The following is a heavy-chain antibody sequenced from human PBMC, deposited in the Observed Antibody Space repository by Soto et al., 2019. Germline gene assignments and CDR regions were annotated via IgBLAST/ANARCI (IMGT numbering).Heavy chain of an antibody. D-gene: IGHD6-19*01. Sequence: QVQLQESGPGLVKPSQTLSLTCTVSGGSISSGYYYWSWIRPPPGKGREWIGYIYDSGSTYYNPSRKSRVTISVDASKSEFSLKLSSVTAADTAVYYCARDGWAVTPYWGPGTLVTVSS. CDR3: ARDGWAVTPY. CDR1: GGSISSGYYY. V-gene: IGHV4-30-4*01. J-gene: IGHJ4*02. CDR2: IYDSGST.